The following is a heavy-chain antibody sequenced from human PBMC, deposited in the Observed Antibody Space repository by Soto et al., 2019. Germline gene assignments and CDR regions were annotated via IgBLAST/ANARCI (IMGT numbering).Heavy chain of an antibody. Sequence: SETLSLTCPVSGGSFKSGSDSWRWIRQPPGKGLEWIGYVYHTGRTSYNPSLKSRVSISMDTSKNQFSLNLDSVTAADTAVYFCARDFAYFDSWGQGTLVTVSS. J-gene: IGHJ4*02. V-gene: IGHV4-61*01. D-gene: IGHD3-3*01. CDR2: VYHTGRT. CDR3: ARDFAYFDS. CDR1: GGSFKSGSDS.